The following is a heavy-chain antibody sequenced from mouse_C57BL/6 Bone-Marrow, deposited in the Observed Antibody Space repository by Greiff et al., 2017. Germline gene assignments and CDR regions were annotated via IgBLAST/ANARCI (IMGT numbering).Heavy chain of an antibody. CDR2: IDPSDSYT. CDR1: GYTFTSYW. Sequence: QVQLQQPGAELVRPGTSVKLSCKASGYTFTSYWMHWVKQRPGQGLEWIGVIDPSDSYTNYNQKFKGKATLTVDTSSSTAYMQLSSLTSEDAAVYYCARGRGNYKGWFAYWGQGTLVTVSA. V-gene: IGHV1-59*01. D-gene: IGHD2-1*01. J-gene: IGHJ3*01. CDR3: ARGRGNYKGWFAY.